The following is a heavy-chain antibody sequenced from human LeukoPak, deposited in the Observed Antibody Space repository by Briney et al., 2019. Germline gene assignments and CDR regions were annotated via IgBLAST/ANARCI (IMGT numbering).Heavy chain of an antibody. CDR2: ISYDGSNK. CDR1: GFTFSSYG. D-gene: IGHD3-10*01. J-gene: IGHJ4*02. V-gene: IGHV3-30*18. CDR3: AKGLGESPVSGN. Sequence: GGSLRLSCAASGFTFSSYGMHWVRQAPGKGLEWVAVISYDGSNKYYADSVKGRFTISRDNSKNTLYLQMNSLRAEDTAVYYCAKGLGESPVSGNWGQGTLVTVSS.